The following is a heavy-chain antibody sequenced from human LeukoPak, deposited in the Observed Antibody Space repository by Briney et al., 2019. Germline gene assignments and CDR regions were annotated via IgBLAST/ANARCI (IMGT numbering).Heavy chain of an antibody. D-gene: IGHD6-13*01. CDR3: ARGPYSSSWYHRPFDY. J-gene: IGHJ4*02. V-gene: IGHV4-39*07. CDR2: IYYSGRT. CDR1: GGSISSSSYY. Sequence: SETLSLTCSVSGGSISSSSYYWGWIRQPPGRGLEWIGSIYYSGRTYYNPSLKSRVTISVDTSKNQFSLKLSSVTAADTAVYYCARGPYSSSWYHRPFDYWGQGTLVTVSS.